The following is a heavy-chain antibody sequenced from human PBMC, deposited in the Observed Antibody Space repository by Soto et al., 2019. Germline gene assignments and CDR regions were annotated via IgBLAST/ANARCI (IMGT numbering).Heavy chain of an antibody. CDR2: INPSGGST. CDR3: ARSAYCGGDCYYNDY. CDR1: GYTFTSYY. Sequence: ASVKVSCKASGYTFTSYYMHWVRQAPGQGLEWMGKINPSGGSTSYAQKFQGRVTMTRDTSTSTVYMELSSLRSEDTALYYCARSAYCGGDCYYNDYWGQGTLVTVSS. D-gene: IGHD2-21*02. V-gene: IGHV1-46*01. J-gene: IGHJ4*02.